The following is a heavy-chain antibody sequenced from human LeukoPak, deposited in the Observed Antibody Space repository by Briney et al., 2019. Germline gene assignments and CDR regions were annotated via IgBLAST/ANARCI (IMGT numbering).Heavy chain of an antibody. CDR1: GYTFTSYY. CDR3: ARADGIVVAGTGYY. D-gene: IGHD6-13*01. J-gene: IGHJ4*02. CDR2: INPSGGST. V-gene: IGHV1-46*01. Sequence: ASVKVSCKASGYTFTSYYMHWVRPTPRQGLERMGIINPSGGSTSYAQKFQGRVTMTRDMSTSTVYMELSSLRFEDTAVYYCARADGIVVAGTGYYWGQGTLVTVSS.